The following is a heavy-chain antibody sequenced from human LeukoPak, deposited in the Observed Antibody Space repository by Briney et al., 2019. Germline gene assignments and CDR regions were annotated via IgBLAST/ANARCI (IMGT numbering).Heavy chain of an antibody. V-gene: IGHV3-9*01. CDR2: ISWNSGSI. CDR3: AKSAAHYCYYYMDV. Sequence: GRSLRLSCAASGFTFDDYAMHWVRQAPGKGLEWVSGISWNSGSIGYADSVKGRFTIPRDNAKNSLYLQMNSLRAEDTALYYCAKSAAHYCYYYMDVGGKGTTVTVSS. CDR1: GFTFDDYA. J-gene: IGHJ6*03.